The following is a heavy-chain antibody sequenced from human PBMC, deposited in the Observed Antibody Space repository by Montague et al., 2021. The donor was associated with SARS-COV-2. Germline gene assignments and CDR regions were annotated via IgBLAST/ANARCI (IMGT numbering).Heavy chain of an antibody. CDR1: GFSFAGYA. V-gene: IGHV3-23*01. CDR2: ISGGAAST. CDR3: AKHDAFHPSYCDMHV. D-gene: IGHD3-16*01. Sequence: SLRLSCAASGFSFAGYALSWVRQAPGQGLEWVSGISGGAASTYYGHSVQGRFTISRDNSKNMVYLQMNSLRAEDTAVYYCAKHDAFHPSYCDMHVWGQGTTVTVSS. J-gene: IGHJ6*02.